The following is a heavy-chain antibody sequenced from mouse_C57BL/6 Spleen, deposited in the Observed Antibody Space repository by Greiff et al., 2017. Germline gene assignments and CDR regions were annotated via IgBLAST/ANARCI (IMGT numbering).Heavy chain of an antibody. Sequence: QVQLQQSGAELVRPGTSVKVSCKASGYAFTNYLIEWVKQRPGQGLEWIGVINPGSGGTNYNEKFKGKATLTADKSSSTAYMQLSSLTSEDSAVYFCARGDGYYGGFAYWGQGTLVTVSA. J-gene: IGHJ3*01. CDR3: ARGDGYYGGFAY. V-gene: IGHV1-54*01. D-gene: IGHD2-3*01. CDR1: GYAFTNYL. CDR2: INPGSGGT.